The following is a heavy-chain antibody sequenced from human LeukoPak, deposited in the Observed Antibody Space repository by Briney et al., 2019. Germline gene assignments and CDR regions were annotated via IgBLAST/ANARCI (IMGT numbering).Heavy chain of an antibody. J-gene: IGHJ4*02. Sequence: GGSLRLSCAASGFTVSSNYMSWVRQAPGKGLEWVSVIYSGGSAYYADSVKGRFTVSRDSSKNTLFLQMNSLRAEDTAVYYYARGSGRSSWFPIFDHWGQGTLVTVSS. CDR2: IYSGGSA. CDR3: ARGSGRSSWFPIFDH. V-gene: IGHV3-53*01. CDR1: GFTVSSNY. D-gene: IGHD6-13*01.